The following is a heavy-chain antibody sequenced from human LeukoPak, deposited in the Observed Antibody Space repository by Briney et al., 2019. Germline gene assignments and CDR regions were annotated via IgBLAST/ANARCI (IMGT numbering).Heavy chain of an antibody. CDR3: TTPRAAPYSNYYYYYYYMDV. D-gene: IGHD4-11*01. CDR1: GFTFSSYA. CDR2: ISGSGGST. Sequence: PGGSLRLSCAASGFTFSSYAMSWVRQAPGKGLEWVSAISGSGGSTYYADSVKGRFTISRDNSKNTLYLQMNSLRAEDTAVYYCTTPRAAPYSNYYYYYYYMDVWGKGTTVTVSS. J-gene: IGHJ6*03. V-gene: IGHV3-23*01.